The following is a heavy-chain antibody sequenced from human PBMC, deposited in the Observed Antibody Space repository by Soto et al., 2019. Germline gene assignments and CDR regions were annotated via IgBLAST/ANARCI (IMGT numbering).Heavy chain of an antibody. CDR2: ISSSSSYI. CDR1: GFTFSSYS. J-gene: IGHJ6*02. V-gene: IGHV3-21*01. Sequence: PGGALRLSCAAPGFTFSSYSMNWVRQAPGKGLEWVSSISSSSSYIYYADSVKGRFTISRDNAKNSLYLQMNSLRAEDTAVYYCARDYSLGYYYYGMDVWGQGTTVTVSS. D-gene: IGHD3-16*02. CDR3: ARDYSLGYYYYGMDV.